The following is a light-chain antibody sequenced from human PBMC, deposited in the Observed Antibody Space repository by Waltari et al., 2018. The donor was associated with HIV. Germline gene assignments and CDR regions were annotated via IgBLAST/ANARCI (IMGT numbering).Light chain of an antibody. J-gene: IGLJ2*01. CDR1: SFNIWSNY. CDR2: NTN. CDR3: GTWDNSLRAGV. V-gene: IGLV1-51*01. Sequence: QAVLTQPPSVSAAPGQKVSISCSGNSFNIWSNYVSWYQQLPGSAPKLLIYNTNERPSGIPDRFSGSVSDTSATLGITGLQTGDEADYYCGTWDNSLRAGVFGGGTKLTVL.